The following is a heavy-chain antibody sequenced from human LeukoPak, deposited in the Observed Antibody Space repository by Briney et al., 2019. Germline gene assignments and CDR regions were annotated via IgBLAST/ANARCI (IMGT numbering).Heavy chain of an antibody. J-gene: IGHJ4*02. CDR1: GFTFSSYA. CDR2: ISASGDST. D-gene: IGHD5-18*01. CDR3: AKLAERRNTAMVPIFDY. V-gene: IGHV3-23*01. Sequence: GGSLRLSCAASGFTFSSYAMSWVRQAPGKGLEWVSAISASGDSTYYADSVKGRFTISRDNSKNTLYLQMNSLRAEDTAVYYCAKLAERRNTAMVPIFDYWGQGTLVTVSS.